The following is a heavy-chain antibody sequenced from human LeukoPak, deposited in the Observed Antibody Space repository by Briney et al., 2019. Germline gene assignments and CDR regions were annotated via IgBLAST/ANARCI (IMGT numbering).Heavy chain of an antibody. CDR3: ARFYDYIWGSYRTADAFDI. CDR2: ISAYNGNT. D-gene: IGHD3-16*02. J-gene: IGHJ3*02. CDR1: GYTFTSYG. V-gene: IGHV1-18*01. Sequence: GASVKVSCKAPGYTFTSYGISWVRQAPGQGLEWMGWISAYNGNTNYAQKLQGRVTMTTDTSTSTAYMELRSLRSDDTAVYYCARFYDYIWGSYRTADAFDIWGQGTMVTVSS.